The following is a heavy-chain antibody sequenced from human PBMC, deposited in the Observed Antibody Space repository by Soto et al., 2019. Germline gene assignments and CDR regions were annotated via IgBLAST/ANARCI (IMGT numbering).Heavy chain of an antibody. V-gene: IGHV4-59*08. CDR2: IYYSGSI. Sequence: QVQLQESGPGLVKPSETLSLTCTVSGGSFSSYYWSWIRQPPGKGLEWIGYIYYSGSINYNPSLKSRVTISVDTSKNQFSLKVSSVIVADTAVYYWARSYYDSSGYSVDPWGQGTLVTVSS. D-gene: IGHD3-22*01. J-gene: IGHJ5*02. CDR3: ARSYYDSSGYSVDP. CDR1: GGSFSSYY.